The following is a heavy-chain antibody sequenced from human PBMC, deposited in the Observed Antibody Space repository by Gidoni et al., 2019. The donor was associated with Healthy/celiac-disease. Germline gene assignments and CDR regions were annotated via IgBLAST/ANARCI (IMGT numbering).Heavy chain of an antibody. V-gene: IGHV3-23*01. CDR3: AKEGIQLWLLDY. D-gene: IGHD5-18*01. J-gene: IGHJ4*02. CDR1: GFTFSSYA. CDR2: ISGRGGGT. Sequence: EVQLLESGGGLVQPGGSLRISCAASGFTFSSYAMSWVRQAPGKGLEWVSAISGRGGGTYYADSVKGRFTISRDNSKNTLYLQMNSLRAEDTAVYYCAKEGIQLWLLDYWGQGTLVTVSS.